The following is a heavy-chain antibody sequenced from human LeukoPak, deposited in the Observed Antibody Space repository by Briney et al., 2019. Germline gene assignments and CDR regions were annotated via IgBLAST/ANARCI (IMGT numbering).Heavy chain of an antibody. CDR2: IRYDGTNK. CDR1: RFIFSKYG. J-gene: IGHJ4*02. V-gene: IGHV3-30*02. Sequence: PGGSLRLSCAASRFIFSKYGMHWVRQAPGKGLEWVAFIRYDGTNKYYVDSVKGRFTISRDNSKNTLYLQMNRLRAEDTAVYYCAKDLYGDYGRGIDYWGQGTLVTVSS. D-gene: IGHD4-17*01. CDR3: AKDLYGDYGRGIDY.